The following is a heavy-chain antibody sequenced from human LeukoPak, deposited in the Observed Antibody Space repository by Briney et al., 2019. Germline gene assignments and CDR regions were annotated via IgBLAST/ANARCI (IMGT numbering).Heavy chain of an antibody. CDR2: IIPIFGTA. D-gene: IGHD2-2*01. CDR1: GGTFSSYA. CDR3: ARDLFCSSTSCYDY. V-gene: IGHV1-69*05. Sequence: ASVKVSCKASGGTFSSYAISWVRQAPGQGLEWMGGIIPIFGTANYAQKFQGRVTITTDESTSTAYMELSSLRSEDTAVYYCARDLFCSSTSCYDYWGQGTLVTVSS. J-gene: IGHJ4*02.